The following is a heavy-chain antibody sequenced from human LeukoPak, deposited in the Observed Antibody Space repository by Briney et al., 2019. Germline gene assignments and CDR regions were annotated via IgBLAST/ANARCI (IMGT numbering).Heavy chain of an antibody. J-gene: IGHJ6*03. CDR2: IYTSGST. Sequence: PSETLSLTCTVSGGSISSGSYYWSWIRQPAGKGLEWIGRIYTSGSTNYNPSLKSRVTISVDTSKNQFSLKLSSVTAADTAVYYCARNEQWFGELFSYYYYMDVWGKGTTVTVSS. CDR3: ARNEQWFGELFSYYYYMDV. V-gene: IGHV4-61*02. CDR1: GGSISSGSYY. D-gene: IGHD3-10*01.